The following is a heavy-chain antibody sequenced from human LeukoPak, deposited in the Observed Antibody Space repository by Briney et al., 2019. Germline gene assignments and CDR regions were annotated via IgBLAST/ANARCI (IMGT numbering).Heavy chain of an antibody. CDR2: ISSSSSYI. CDR1: GFTFSSYS. J-gene: IGHJ4*02. V-gene: IGHV3-21*01. Sequence: GGSLRLSCAASGFTFSSYSMSWFRQAPGKGLEWVSSISSSSSYIYYADSVKGRFTISRDNAKNSLYLQMNSLRAEDTAVYYCARDVGATTRGAFDYWGQGTLVTVSS. CDR3: ARDVGATTRGAFDY. D-gene: IGHD1-26*01.